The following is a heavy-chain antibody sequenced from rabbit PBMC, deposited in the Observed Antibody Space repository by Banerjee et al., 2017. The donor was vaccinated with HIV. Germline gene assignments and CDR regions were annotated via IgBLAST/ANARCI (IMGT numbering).Heavy chain of an antibody. CDR3: ARDLSNGDGYNFNL. CDR2: IDVSSSGRT. V-gene: IGHV1S40*01. J-gene: IGHJ4*01. CDR1: GLDFSSSYW. D-gene: IGHD6-1*01. Sequence: QSLEESGGDLVKPGASLTLTCTASGLDFSSSYWICWVRQAPGKGLEWIACIDVSSSGRTYYASWAKGRFTISKTSSTTVTLQMTSLTAADTATYFCARDLSNGDGYNFNLWGPGTLVTVS.